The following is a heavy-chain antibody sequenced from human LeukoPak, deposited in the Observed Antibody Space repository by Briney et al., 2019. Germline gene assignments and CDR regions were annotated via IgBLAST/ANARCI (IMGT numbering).Heavy chain of an antibody. V-gene: IGHV3-73*01. CDR2: IRSKANSYAT. CDR1: GFTFSGSA. CDR3: TIETYDYVWGSYRHNFDY. D-gene: IGHD3-16*02. Sequence: GGSLRLSCAASGFTFSGSAMHWVRQASGKGLEWVGRIRSKANSYATAYAASVKGRFTISRDDSKNTAYPQMNSLKTEDTAVYYCTIETYDYVWGSYRHNFDYWGQGTLATVSS. J-gene: IGHJ4*02.